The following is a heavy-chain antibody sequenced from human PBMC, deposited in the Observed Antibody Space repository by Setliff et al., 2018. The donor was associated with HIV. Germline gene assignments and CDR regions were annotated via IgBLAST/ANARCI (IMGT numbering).Heavy chain of an antibody. CDR2: FSPTGSP. CDR1: GGSFSSYY. D-gene: IGHD3-9*01. CDR3: ARSAYDILTGEWYFDY. Sequence: SETLSLTCAFYGGSFSSYYWNWIRQPPGKGLEWIGEFSPTGSPTYNPSLESRVTISVDTSKNQCSLKLRSLTAADTAIYYCARSAYDILTGEWYFDYWGQGTLVTVS. V-gene: IGHV4-34*01. J-gene: IGHJ4*02.